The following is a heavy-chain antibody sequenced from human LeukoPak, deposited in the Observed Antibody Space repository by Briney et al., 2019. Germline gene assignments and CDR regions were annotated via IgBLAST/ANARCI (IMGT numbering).Heavy chain of an antibody. V-gene: IGHV3-23*01. CDR2: ISGSGGST. CDR1: GFTFSSYA. J-gene: IGHJ4*02. CDR3: VKGAVARKGFDY. D-gene: IGHD6-19*01. Sequence: PGGSLRLSCAASGFTFSSYAMSWVRQAPGKGLEWVSAISGSGGSTYYADAVKGRFTISRDNSKNTLYLQMNSLRAEDTAVYYCVKGAVARKGFDYWGQGTLVTVSS.